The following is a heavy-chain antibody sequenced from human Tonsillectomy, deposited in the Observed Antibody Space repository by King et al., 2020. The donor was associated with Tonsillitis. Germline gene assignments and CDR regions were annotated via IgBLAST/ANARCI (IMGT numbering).Heavy chain of an antibody. Sequence: QLQESGPGLVKPSETLSLKCTVSGYSISSGYYWGWIRQPPGKGLEWIGSIYQSGSTYYNPSLTGRVTISVDTSKNQFSLKVSSVTAADTAVYYCARGGGDSLERLFDPWGQGTLVTVSS. D-gene: IGHD4-17*01. CDR3: ARGGGDSLERLFDP. V-gene: IGHV4-38-2*02. J-gene: IGHJ5*02. CDR2: IYQSGST. CDR1: GYSISSGYY.